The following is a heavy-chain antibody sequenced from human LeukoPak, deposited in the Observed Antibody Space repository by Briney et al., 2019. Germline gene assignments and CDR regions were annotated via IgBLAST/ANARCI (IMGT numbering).Heavy chain of an antibody. V-gene: IGHV4-4*07. Sequence: SETLSLTCIVSGGSIISRHWSWIRQPAGKGLEWIGHIYSSGSTNYNPSIKSRVTMSVDTSTNHFSLTLTSVTAADTAVYYCARRWTGENAFDIWGQGTMVTVSS. CDR2: IYSSGST. CDR3: ARRWTGENAFDI. D-gene: IGHD3/OR15-3a*01. J-gene: IGHJ3*02. CDR1: GGSIISRH.